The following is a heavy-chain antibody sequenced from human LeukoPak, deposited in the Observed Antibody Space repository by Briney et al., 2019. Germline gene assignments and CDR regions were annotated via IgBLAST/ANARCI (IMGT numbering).Heavy chain of an antibody. CDR2: IYYRGST. J-gene: IGHJ5*02. CDR1: GGSISSSSYY. CDR3: ARDFRNRDWFDP. Sequence: PSETLSLTCTVSGGSISSSSYYWGWIRQPPGKGLEWIGSIYYRGSTYYTPSLKSRVTISVDTSKNQFSLNLSSVTAADTAVYYCARDFRNRDWFDPWGQGTLVTVSS. V-gene: IGHV4-39*07. D-gene: IGHD1-14*01.